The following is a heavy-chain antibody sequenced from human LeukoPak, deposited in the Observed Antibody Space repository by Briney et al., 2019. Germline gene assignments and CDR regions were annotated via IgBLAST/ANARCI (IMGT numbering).Heavy chain of an antibody. D-gene: IGHD2-15*01. CDR3: ARIHRYCSGGACYVLDN. CDR2: VYYSGST. Sequence: SETLSLTCVVSGGSVSGYYWGWIRQPPGRGLEWIGYVYYSGSTNYNPSFKSRVTISVDTSRNQFTLQLSSVTAADTAVYYCARIHRYCSGGACYVLDNWGQGTLVAVSS. V-gene: IGHV4-59*02. J-gene: IGHJ4*02. CDR1: GGSVSGYY.